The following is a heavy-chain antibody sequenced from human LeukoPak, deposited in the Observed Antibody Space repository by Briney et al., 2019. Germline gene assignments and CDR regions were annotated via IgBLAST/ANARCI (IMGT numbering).Heavy chain of an antibody. V-gene: IGHV3-23*01. Sequence: PGGSLRFSCAASGFTFSSYAMSWVRQAPGKGLEWVSAISGSGGSTYYADSVKGRFTISRDNSKNTLYLQMNSLRAEDTAVYYCAKGFDFWSGYYFYYWGQGTLVTVSS. J-gene: IGHJ4*02. D-gene: IGHD3-3*01. CDR2: ISGSGGST. CDR1: GFTFSSYA. CDR3: AKGFDFWSGYYFYY.